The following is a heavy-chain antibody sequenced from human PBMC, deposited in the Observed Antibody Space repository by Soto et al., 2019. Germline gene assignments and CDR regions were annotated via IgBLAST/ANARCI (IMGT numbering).Heavy chain of an antibody. Sequence: GGSLRLSCAASGFTFSSYAMSWVRQAPGKGLEWVSAISGSGGSTYYADSVKGRFTISRDNAKNTLYLQMNSLRAEDTAVYYCAKSPLYGDYMYYFDYWGQGTLVTSPQ. CDR2: ISGSGGST. CDR1: GFTFSSYA. V-gene: IGHV3-23*01. J-gene: IGHJ4*02. D-gene: IGHD4-17*01. CDR3: AKSPLYGDYMYYFDY.